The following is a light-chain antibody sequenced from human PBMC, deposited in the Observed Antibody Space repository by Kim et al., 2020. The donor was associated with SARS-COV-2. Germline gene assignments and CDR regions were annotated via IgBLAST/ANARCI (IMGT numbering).Light chain of an antibody. CDR1: QIVETY. Sequence: SAHVGDRVTITCRASQIVETYLAWYQQKPGKAPTLLVYQASSLQVGVPSRFSGSGSGAEFTLTINSLQPDDFATYYCQHYIRFPYTFGQGTKLEI. CDR2: QAS. J-gene: IGKJ2*01. V-gene: IGKV1-5*03. CDR3: QHYIRFPYT.